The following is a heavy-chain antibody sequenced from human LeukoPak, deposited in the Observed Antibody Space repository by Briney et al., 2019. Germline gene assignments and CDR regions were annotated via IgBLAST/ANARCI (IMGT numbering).Heavy chain of an antibody. V-gene: IGHV1-18*01. CDR1: AYTFPSSG. Sequence: GASVKVSCKASAYTFPSSGINWVRQAPGQGLEWMGWISAYNGNTNYAQKLQGRVTMTTDTSTSTAYMELRSLRSDDTAVYYCTRGMCSGGNCPAGAFDIWGQGTLVTVSS. CDR3: TRGMCSGGNCPAGAFDI. CDR2: ISAYNGNT. D-gene: IGHD2-15*01. J-gene: IGHJ3*02.